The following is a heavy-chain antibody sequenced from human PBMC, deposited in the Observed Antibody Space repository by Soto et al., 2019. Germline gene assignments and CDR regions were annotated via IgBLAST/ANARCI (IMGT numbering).Heavy chain of an antibody. D-gene: IGHD3-9*01. V-gene: IGHV3-74*01. CDR1: GFTFSSYW. J-gene: IGHJ5*02. CDR2: INSDASST. Sequence: PGGSLRLSCAASGFTFSSYWMHWVRQAPGKGLVWVSRINSDASSTSYADSVKGRFTISRDNAKNTLYLQMNSLRAEDTAVYYCARDYPWRYFDWLPHQGFDPWGQGTLVTVSS. CDR3: ARDYPWRYFDWLPHQGFDP.